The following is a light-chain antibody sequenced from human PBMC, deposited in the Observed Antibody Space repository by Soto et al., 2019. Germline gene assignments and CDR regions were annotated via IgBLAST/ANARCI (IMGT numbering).Light chain of an antibody. CDR1: SSDVCHYNY. Sequence: SALTHPASVAGSPGQSLSICFTGTSSDVCHYNYASWYQQSPGKAPKLMIYEVNIRPSGVSNLFSGSKSGNTASLTISGLQPEDEADYYCSSYTRNTTYVFGTGTKVTVL. J-gene: IGLJ1*01. CDR3: SSYTRNTTYV. CDR2: EVN. V-gene: IGLV2-14*01.